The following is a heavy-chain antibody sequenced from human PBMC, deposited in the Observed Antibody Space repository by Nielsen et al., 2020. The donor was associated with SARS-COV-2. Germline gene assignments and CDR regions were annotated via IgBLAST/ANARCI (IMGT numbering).Heavy chain of an antibody. D-gene: IGHD3-3*01. CDR3: AKAGDDFWSGYSTPYYYYGMDV. Sequence: WIRQPPGKGLEWVSAISGSDGSTYYADSVKGRFTISRDNSKNTLYLQMNSLRAEDTAVYYCAKAGDDFWSGYSTPYYYYGMDVWGQGTTVTVSS. J-gene: IGHJ6*02. V-gene: IGHV3-23*01. CDR2: ISGSDGST.